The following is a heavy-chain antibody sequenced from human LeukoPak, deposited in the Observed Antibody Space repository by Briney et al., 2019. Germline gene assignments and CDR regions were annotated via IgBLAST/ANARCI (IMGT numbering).Heavy chain of an antibody. J-gene: IGHJ4*02. V-gene: IGHV4-31*03. D-gene: IGHD3-16*01. Sequence: PSETLSLTCTVSGGSISSGGYYWSWIRQHPGDGLEWIGYIYYSGSTYYNPSLKSRVTISIDTSKNQFSLKLSSVTAADMAVHYCARAGGFFSPFGYWGQGTLVTVSS. CDR2: IYYSGST. CDR1: GGSISSGGYY. CDR3: ARAGGFFSPFGY.